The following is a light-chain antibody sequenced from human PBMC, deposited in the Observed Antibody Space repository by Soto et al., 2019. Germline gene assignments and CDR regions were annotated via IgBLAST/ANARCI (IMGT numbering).Light chain of an antibody. J-gene: IGLJ1*01. CDR2: DVT. CDR1: SSDVGGYNY. CDR3: SSYTTSNTRQIV. V-gene: IGLV2-14*03. Sequence: QSALTQPASVSGSPGQSITISCTGTSSDVGGYNYVSWYQHHPGKAPKLIIYDVTNRPSGVSNPFSGSKSGNTASLTISGLQPEDEADYYCSSYTTSNTRQIVFGTVTKVTV.